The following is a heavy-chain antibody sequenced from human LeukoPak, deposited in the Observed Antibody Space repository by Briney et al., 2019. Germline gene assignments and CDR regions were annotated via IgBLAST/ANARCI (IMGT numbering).Heavy chain of an antibody. Sequence: ASVKVSCKASGYTFTGYYMHWVRPAPGQRLEWMGWINAGNGNTKYSQKFQGRVTITRDTSASTAYMELSSLRSEDTAVYYCARDRYYYDSSGYYYRRFDYWGQGTLVTVSS. J-gene: IGHJ4*02. CDR1: GYTFTGYY. D-gene: IGHD3-22*01. V-gene: IGHV1-3*01. CDR3: ARDRYYYDSSGYYYRRFDY. CDR2: INAGNGNT.